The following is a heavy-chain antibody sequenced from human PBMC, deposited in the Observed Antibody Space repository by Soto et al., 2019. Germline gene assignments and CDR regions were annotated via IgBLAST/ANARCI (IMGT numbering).Heavy chain of an antibody. CDR3: AKRDTSGWYYFDS. CDR2: MSHDENRK. V-gene: IGHV3-30*18. D-gene: IGHD6-19*01. CDR1: GFTFAHYA. Sequence: GGSLRLSCAASGFTFAHYAMHSVRHSPGKGLEWVAFMSHDENRKLYSDSVKGRFTISRDNSKSTLYLQMSRLRAEDTAVYYCAKRDTSGWYYFDSRGQGTQVTVS. J-gene: IGHJ4*02.